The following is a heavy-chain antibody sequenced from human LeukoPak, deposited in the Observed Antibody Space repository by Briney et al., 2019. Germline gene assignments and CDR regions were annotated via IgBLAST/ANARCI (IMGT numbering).Heavy chain of an antibody. Sequence: GGSLRLSCAASGFTLSSHVMHWVRQAPGRGLEWVAIIWFDGSKEYYAESVKGRFTISRDISKNTLYLQMNSLRAEDTAVYYCATYSSSNGREFQYWGQGTLVTVSS. CDR1: GFTLSSHV. J-gene: IGHJ1*01. CDR3: ATYSSSNGREFQY. V-gene: IGHV3-33*01. D-gene: IGHD2-2*01. CDR2: IWFDGSKE.